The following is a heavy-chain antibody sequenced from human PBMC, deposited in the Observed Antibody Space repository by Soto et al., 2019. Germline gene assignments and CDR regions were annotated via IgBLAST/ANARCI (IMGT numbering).Heavy chain of an antibody. J-gene: IGHJ5*02. Sequence: ASVKVSCKASGYTFTSYAMHWVRQAPGQRLEWMGWINAGNGNTKYSQKFQGRVTITRDTSASTAYMELSSLRSEDTALYYCARAYSSGWYVNWFDPWGQGTLVTVSS. D-gene: IGHD6-19*01. CDR1: GYTFTSYA. CDR2: INAGNGNT. CDR3: ARAYSSGWYVNWFDP. V-gene: IGHV1-3*01.